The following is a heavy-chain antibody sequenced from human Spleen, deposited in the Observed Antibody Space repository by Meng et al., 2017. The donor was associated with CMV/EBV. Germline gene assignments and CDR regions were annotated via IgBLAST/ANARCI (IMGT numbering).Heavy chain of an antibody. CDR2: INPNSGGT. J-gene: IGHJ5*02. D-gene: IGHD3-3*01. V-gene: IGHV1-2*02. Sequence: ASVKVSCKASGYTFTGYYMHWVRQAPGQGLEWMGWINPNSGGTNYAQKFQGRVTMTRDTSISTAYMELSRLRSDDTAVYYCARVEWSSWPGSSWFDPWGQGTLVTVSS. CDR3: ARVEWSSWPGSSWFDP. CDR1: GYTFTGYY.